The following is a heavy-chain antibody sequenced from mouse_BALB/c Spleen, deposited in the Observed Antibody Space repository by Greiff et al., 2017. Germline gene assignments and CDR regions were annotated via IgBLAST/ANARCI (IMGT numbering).Heavy chain of an antibody. Sequence: EVKLMESGGGLVQPGGSRKLSCAASGFTFSSFGMHWVRQAPEKGLEWVAYISSGSSTIYYEDTVQGRFTISRDNSKNTLFLHMTSLKSEDTAMYDCAISREDGYYLYAIDYWGQGTSVTVSS. V-gene: IGHV5-17*02. J-gene: IGHJ4*01. CDR3: AISREDGYYLYAIDY. D-gene: IGHD2-3*01. CDR1: GFTFSSFG. CDR2: ISSGSSTI.